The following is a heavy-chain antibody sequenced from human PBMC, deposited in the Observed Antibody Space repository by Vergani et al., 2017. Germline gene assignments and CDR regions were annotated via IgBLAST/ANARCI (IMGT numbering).Heavy chain of an antibody. J-gene: IGHJ3*02. D-gene: IGHD2-8*01. CDR1: GFTFSSYA. Sequence: VQLVESGGGLVKPGGSLRLSCAASGFTFSSYAMHWVRQAPGKGLEWVAVISYDGSNKYYADSVKGRFTISRDNSKNTLYLQMNSLRAEDTAVYYCARDPSVSMGAFDIWGQGTMVTVSS. CDR3: ARDPSVSMGAFDI. V-gene: IGHV3-30*04. CDR2: ISYDGSNK.